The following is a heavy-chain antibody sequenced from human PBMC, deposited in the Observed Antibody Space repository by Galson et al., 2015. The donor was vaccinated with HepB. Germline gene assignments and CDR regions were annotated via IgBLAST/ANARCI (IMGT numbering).Heavy chain of an antibody. CDR3: AQPPSWGSWAFDI. CDR1: GFTFSSYA. D-gene: IGHD7-27*01. J-gene: IGHJ3*02. Sequence: SLRLSCAASGFTFSSYAMSWVRQAPGKGLEWVSAISGSGGSTYYADSVKGRFTISRDNSKNTLYLQMNSLRAEDTAVYYCAQPPSWGSWAFDIWGQGTMVTVSS. CDR2: ISGSGGST. V-gene: IGHV3-23*01.